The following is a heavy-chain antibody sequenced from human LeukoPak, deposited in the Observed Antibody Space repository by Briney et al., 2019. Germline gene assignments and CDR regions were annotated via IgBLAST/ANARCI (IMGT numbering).Heavy chain of an antibody. V-gene: IGHV1-46*01. CDR2: INPSGGST. D-gene: IGHD6-13*01. Sequence: ASVKVSCKESGYTFTSYYMHWVRQAPGQGLEWMGIINPSGGSTSYAQKFQGRVTMTRDTSTSTVYMELSSLRSEDTAVYYCARAIYSSSWYDWYYYYGMDVWGQGTTVTVSS. CDR3: ARAIYSSSWYDWYYYYGMDV. J-gene: IGHJ6*02. CDR1: GYTFTSYY.